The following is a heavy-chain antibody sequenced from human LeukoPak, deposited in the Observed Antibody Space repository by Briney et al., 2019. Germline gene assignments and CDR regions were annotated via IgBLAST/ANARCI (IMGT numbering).Heavy chain of an antibody. J-gene: IGHJ5*02. V-gene: IGHV4-59*01. D-gene: IGHD2-2*01. CDR2: IYYSGST. Sequence: SETLSLTCTVSGGSIRSYYWSWVRQTPGKGLDPIGYIYYSGSTNYNPSLKSRVTISEDTSKNQFSLKLSSVTAADTAVYYCAGVVEVPAATGLWFDPWGQGTLVTVSS. CDR1: GGSIRSYY. CDR3: AGVVEVPAATGLWFDP.